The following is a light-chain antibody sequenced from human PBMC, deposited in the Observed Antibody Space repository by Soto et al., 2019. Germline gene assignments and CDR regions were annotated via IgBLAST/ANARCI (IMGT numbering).Light chain of an antibody. V-gene: IGKV3-15*01. Sequence: DIVMTQSPATLSVSPGDRVTLSCRGSQTVRNNLDWSQQKPGQAPRLLSSSASTRATGVPGRFTGSWSGTDFTLTISSLQSEDFAVYYCQHYYKWPPTFGQGTKVEI. CDR2: SAS. CDR3: QHYYKWPPT. J-gene: IGKJ1*01. CDR1: QTVRNN.